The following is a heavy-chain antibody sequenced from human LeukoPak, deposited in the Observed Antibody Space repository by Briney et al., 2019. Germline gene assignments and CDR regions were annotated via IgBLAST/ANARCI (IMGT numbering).Heavy chain of an antibody. CDR2: IKQDGYEK. V-gene: IGHV3-7*01. CDR3: ARDKIVGPTTLDY. J-gene: IGHJ4*02. Sequence: GGSLRLSCAASGFSFSDYWMSWVRQTPEKGLEWVANIKQDGYEKYYVDSVKGRFTISRDNAENSLYLQMNGLRADDTAVYYCARDKIVGPTTLDYWGQGTLVTVSS. CDR1: GFSFSDYW. D-gene: IGHD1-26*01.